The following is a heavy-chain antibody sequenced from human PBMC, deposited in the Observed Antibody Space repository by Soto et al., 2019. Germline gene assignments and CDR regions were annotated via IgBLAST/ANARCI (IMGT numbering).Heavy chain of an antibody. CDR1: GYSFTGYY. D-gene: IGHD6-13*01. CDR2: INPNSGGT. CDR3: ARVPSYSSSWHFDY. J-gene: IGHJ4*02. V-gene: IGHV1-2*04. Sequence: ASVKVSCKASGYSFTGYYMHWVRQAPGQGLEWMGWINPNSGGTNYAQKVQGWVTMTRDTSISTAYMELSRLRSDDTAVYYCARVPSYSSSWHFDYWGQGTLVTVSS.